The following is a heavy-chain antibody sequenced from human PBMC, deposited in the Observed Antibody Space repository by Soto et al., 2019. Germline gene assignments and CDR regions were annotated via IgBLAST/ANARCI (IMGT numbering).Heavy chain of an antibody. Sequence: SETLSLTCTVSGGSISSGDYYWSWIRQPPGKGLEWIGYIYYSGSTYYNPSLKSRVTIPVGTSKNQFSLKLSSVTAADTAVYYCARVTDYHFDYWGQGTLVTVSS. CDR2: IYYSGST. V-gene: IGHV4-30-4*01. CDR3: ARVTDYHFDY. J-gene: IGHJ4*02. CDR1: GGSISSGDYY. D-gene: IGHD4-17*01.